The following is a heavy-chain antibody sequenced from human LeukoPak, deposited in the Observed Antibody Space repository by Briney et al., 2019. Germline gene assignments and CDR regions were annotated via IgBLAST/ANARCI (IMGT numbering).Heavy chain of an antibody. D-gene: IGHD3-3*01. CDR3: ARADHPYYDFWSGPNYYYMDV. CDR2: IYHSGST. Sequence: PSETLSLTCTVSGGSISSGGYYWSWIRQPPGKGLEWIGYIYHSGSTYYNPSLKSRVTISVDRSKNQFSLKLSSVTAADTAVYYCARADHPYYDFWSGPNYYYMDVWGKGTTVTVSS. J-gene: IGHJ6*03. CDR1: GGSISSGGYY. V-gene: IGHV4-30-2*01.